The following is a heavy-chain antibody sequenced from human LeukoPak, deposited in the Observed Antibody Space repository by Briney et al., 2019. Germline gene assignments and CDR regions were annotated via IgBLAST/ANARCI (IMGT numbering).Heavy chain of an antibody. J-gene: IGHJ4*02. D-gene: IGHD6-6*01. CDR3: AREGPYSDSSRSRFDY. CDR1: VYTFTNYY. V-gene: IGHV1-46*04. Sequence: GASVKVSCKASVYTFTNYYIHWVRQAPGQGLECTGITTPSGCSTSYAQKLQGRVTMTRATSTSTVYMELSSLRSEDTAVYYCAREGPYSDSSRSRFDYRGQGTLVTVSS. CDR2: TTPSGCST.